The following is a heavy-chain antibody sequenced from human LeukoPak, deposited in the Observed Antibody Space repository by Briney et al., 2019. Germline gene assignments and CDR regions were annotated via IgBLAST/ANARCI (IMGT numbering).Heavy chain of an antibody. V-gene: IGHV1-69*04. CDR2: IIPILGIA. J-gene: IGHJ5*02. CDR3: ARDGRGAATIGNWFDP. CDR1: GGTFSSYA. Sequence: SVKVSCKASGGTFSSYAISWVRPAPGQGLEWMGRIIPILGIANYAQKFQGRVTITEDKSTSTDYMELSSLRSEDTAVYYCARDGRGAATIGNWFDPWGQGTLVTVSS. D-gene: IGHD5-12*01.